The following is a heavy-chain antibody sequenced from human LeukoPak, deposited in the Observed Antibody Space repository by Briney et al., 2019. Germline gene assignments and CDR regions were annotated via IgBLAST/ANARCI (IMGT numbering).Heavy chain of an antibody. CDR2: FDPEDGET. Sequence: ASVKVSCKVSGYTLTELSMHWVRQAPGKGLGWMGGFDPEDGETIYAQKFQGRVTMTEDTSTDTAYMELSSLRSEDTAVYYCATTGTTRLDFDYWGQGTLVTVSS. V-gene: IGHV1-24*01. CDR1: GYTLTELS. J-gene: IGHJ4*02. D-gene: IGHD1-1*01. CDR3: ATTGTTRLDFDY.